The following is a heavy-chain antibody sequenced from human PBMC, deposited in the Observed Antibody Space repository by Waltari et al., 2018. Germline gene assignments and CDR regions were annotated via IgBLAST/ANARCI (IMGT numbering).Heavy chain of an antibody. CDR3: VRQGSGGRAFDI. J-gene: IGHJ3*02. CDR1: GAPITRRHSY. D-gene: IGHD3-10*01. Sequence: QLQLQESGPGLVKASETLSLTCIVSGAPITRRHSYWGWIRQPPGKGLEWIGSTGSTYHNPSLKSRVTISVDTSKSQFSLKLSSVTAADTAVYYCVRQGSGGRAFDIWGLGTMVTVSS. V-gene: IGHV4-39*01. CDR2: TGST.